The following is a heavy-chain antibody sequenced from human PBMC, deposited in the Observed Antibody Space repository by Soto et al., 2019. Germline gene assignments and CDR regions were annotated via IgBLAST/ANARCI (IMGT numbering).Heavy chain of an antibody. D-gene: IGHD3-22*01. CDR1: GGSISSYY. V-gene: IGHV4-59*01. CDR2: IYYSGST. Sequence: SETLSLTCTVSGGSISSYYWSWIRQPPGKGLEWIGYIYYSGSTNYNPSLKSRVTISVDTSKNQFSLKLSSVTAADTAVYYCARVSRAYYSDSSASWWFDPWGQGTLVT. CDR3: ARVSRAYYSDSSASWWFDP. J-gene: IGHJ5*02.